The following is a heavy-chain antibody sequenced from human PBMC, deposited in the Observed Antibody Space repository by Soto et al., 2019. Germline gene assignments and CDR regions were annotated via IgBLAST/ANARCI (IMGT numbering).Heavy chain of an antibody. J-gene: IGHJ5*02. V-gene: IGHV3-23*01. CDR3: AKSVLWFSGGLNWFDP. Sequence: GGSLRLSCAASGFTFSSYAMSWVRQAPGKGLEWVSAISGSGGSTYYADSVKGRFTISRDNSKNTLYLQMNSLRAEDTAVYYCAKSVLWFSGGLNWFDPWGQGTLVTVSS. CDR2: ISGSGGST. D-gene: IGHD3-10*01. CDR1: GFTFSSYA.